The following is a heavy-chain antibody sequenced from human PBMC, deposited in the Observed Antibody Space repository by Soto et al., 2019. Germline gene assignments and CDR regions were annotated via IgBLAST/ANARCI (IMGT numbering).Heavy chain of an antibody. CDR3: ARVGCSGGSCIDY. Sequence: EVPLVESGGGLVQPGGSLRLSCAVSGFTLSSYWMHWVRQVPGKGLVWVSRMNSDGSSTSYADSVKGRFTISRDNAKNTLYLQMNSLRADDTGLYYCARVGCSGGSCIDYWGQGTLVTVTS. CDR1: GFTLSSYW. CDR2: MNSDGSST. J-gene: IGHJ4*02. D-gene: IGHD2-15*01. V-gene: IGHV3-74*01.